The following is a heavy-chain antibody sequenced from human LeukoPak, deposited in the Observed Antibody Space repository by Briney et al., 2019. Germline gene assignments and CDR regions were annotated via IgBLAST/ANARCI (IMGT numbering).Heavy chain of an antibody. CDR3: ASAPRDAFDI. CDR2: ISSSSSYI. CDR1: GFTFSSHA. V-gene: IGHV3-21*01. J-gene: IGHJ3*02. Sequence: GASLRLSCVVSGFTFSSHAMNWVRQAPGKGLEWVSSISSSSSYIYYADSVKGRFTISRDNAKNSLYLQMNSLRAEDTAVYYCASAPRDAFDIWGQGTMVTVSS.